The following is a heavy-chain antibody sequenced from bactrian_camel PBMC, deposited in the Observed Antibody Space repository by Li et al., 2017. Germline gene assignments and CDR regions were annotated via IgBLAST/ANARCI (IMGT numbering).Heavy chain of an antibody. CDR3: AAGTRIIVGDYCDGITD. CDR2: IYSDGSDT. D-gene: IGHD3*01. CDR1: DFTFSSDY. J-gene: IGHJ4*01. Sequence: VQLVESGGGLVQPGGSLRLSCGTSDFTFSSDYMTWVRQAPGKGLEWVSSIYSDGSDTDYADSVKGRFTISRDNAKNIIYLQMSSLTPDDTAMYYCAAGTRIIVGDYCDGITDWGQGTQVTVS. V-gene: IGHV3S6*01.